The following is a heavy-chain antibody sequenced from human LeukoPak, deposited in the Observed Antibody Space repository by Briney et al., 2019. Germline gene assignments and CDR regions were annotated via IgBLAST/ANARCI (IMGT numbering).Heavy chain of an antibody. CDR1: GFTFSSHW. V-gene: IGHV3-7*03. CDR3: ARDHVAPGLIFDY. D-gene: IGHD3-16*01. CDR2: INQDGSEK. Sequence: PGGSLRLSCAASGFTFSSHWTSWVRQAPGKGLEWVANINQDGSEKHYVDSVKGRFTISRDNAKNSLYLEMSSLRAEDTAVYYCARDHVAPGLIFDYWGQGTLVTVSS. J-gene: IGHJ4*02.